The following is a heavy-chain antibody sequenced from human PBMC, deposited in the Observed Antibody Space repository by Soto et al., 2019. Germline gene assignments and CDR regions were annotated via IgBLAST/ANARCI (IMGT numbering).Heavy chain of an antibody. V-gene: IGHV3-21*01. Sequence: GSLRLSCAASGFTFSSYSMNWVRQAPGKGLEWVSSISSSSSYIYYADSVKGRFTISRDNAKNSLYLQMNSLRAEDTAVYYCASKSRIQAPVGAFDIWGQGTMVTVSS. CDR2: ISSSSSYI. CDR3: ASKSRIQAPVGAFDI. J-gene: IGHJ3*02. CDR1: GFTFSSYS. D-gene: IGHD6-6*01.